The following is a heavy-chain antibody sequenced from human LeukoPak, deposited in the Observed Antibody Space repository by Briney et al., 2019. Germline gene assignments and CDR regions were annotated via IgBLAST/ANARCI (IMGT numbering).Heavy chain of an antibody. CDR2: IKQDGSEK. V-gene: IGHV3-7*01. D-gene: IGHD3-3*01. J-gene: IGHJ4*02. CDR3: ARARHDFWSGPSDY. Sequence: GRSLRLSCAASGFTFSSYWMNWVRQAPGKGLEWVANIKQDGSEKYYVDSVKGRFTISRDNAKNSLYLQMNSLRAEDTAVYYCARARHDFWSGPSDYWGQGTLVTVSS. CDR1: GFTFSSYW.